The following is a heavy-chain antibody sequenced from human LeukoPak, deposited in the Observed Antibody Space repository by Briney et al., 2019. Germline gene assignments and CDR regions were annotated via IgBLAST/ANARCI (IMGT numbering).Heavy chain of an antibody. Sequence: GSLRLSCAASGFTFSSYAMSWVRQAPGKGLEWVSAISGSGGSTYYADSVKGRFTISRDNSKNTLYLQMNSLRAEDTAVYYCAMHVGYCSSTSCSPGGTFDYWGQGTLVTVSS. J-gene: IGHJ4*02. CDR2: ISGSGGST. CDR1: GFTFSSYA. CDR3: AMHVGYCSSTSCSPGGTFDY. D-gene: IGHD2-2*01. V-gene: IGHV3-23*01.